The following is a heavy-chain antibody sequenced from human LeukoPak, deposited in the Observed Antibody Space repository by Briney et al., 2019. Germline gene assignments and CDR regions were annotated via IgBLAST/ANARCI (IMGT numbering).Heavy chain of an antibody. Sequence: GGSLRLSCAASGFTFSSYAMSWVRQAPGKGLEWVAVISYDGSNKYYADSVKGRFTISRDNSKNTLFLEMNSLRAEDTAVYYCAKALTSGWYLDAFNIWGQGTMVTVSS. J-gene: IGHJ3*02. CDR2: ISYDGSNK. D-gene: IGHD6-19*01. CDR3: AKALTSGWYLDAFNI. CDR1: GFTFSSYA. V-gene: IGHV3-30*18.